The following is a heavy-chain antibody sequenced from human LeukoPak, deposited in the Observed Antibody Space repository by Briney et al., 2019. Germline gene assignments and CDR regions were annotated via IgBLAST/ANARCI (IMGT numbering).Heavy chain of an antibody. V-gene: IGHV5-51*01. CDR2: IYPGDSDT. CDR3: ARRNYYDSRGYYCDY. CDR1: GYSFTNYW. D-gene: IGHD3-22*01. J-gene: IGHJ4*02. Sequence: GESLKISCKVSGYSFTNYWTAWVRQMPGKGLEWMGIIYPGDSDTRYSPSFQGQVTFSADKSITTAYLQWSSLKASDTAMYYCARRNYYDSRGYYCDYWGQGTLVTVSS.